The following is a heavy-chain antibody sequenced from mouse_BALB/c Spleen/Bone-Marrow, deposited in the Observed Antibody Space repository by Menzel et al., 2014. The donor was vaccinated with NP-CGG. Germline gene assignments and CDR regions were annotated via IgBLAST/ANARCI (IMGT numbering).Heavy chain of an antibody. CDR3: ARQGYYGYVAY. V-gene: IGHV4-1*02. D-gene: IGHD1-2*01. J-gene: IGHJ3*01. CDR2: INPDSSTI. CDR1: GFDFSRYW. Sequence: EVQVVESGGGLVQPGGSLKLSCAASGFDFSRYWMSWARQAPGKGLEWIGEINPDSSTINYTPSLKGKFIISRDSAKNTLYLQMSKVRSEDTALYYCARQGYYGYVAYWGQGTLVTVSA.